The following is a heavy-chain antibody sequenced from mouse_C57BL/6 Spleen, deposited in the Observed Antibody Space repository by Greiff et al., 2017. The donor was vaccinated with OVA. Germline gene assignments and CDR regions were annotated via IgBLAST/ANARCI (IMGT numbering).Heavy chain of an antibody. D-gene: IGHD2-1*01. V-gene: IGHV7-3*01. CDR3: ARYSNYVFDY. CDR1: GFTFTDYY. J-gene: IGHJ2*01. Sequence: EVHLVESGGGLVQPGGSLSLSCAASGFTFTDYYMSWVRQPPGKALEWLGFIRNKANGYTTEYSASVKGRFTISRDNSQSILYLQMNALRAEDSATYYCARYSNYVFDYWGQGTTLTVSS. CDR2: IRNKANGYTT.